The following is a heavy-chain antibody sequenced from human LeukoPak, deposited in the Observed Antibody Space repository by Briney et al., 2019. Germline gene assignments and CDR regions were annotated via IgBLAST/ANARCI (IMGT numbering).Heavy chain of an antibody. D-gene: IGHD6-13*01. CDR2: ISYDGSNK. J-gene: IGHJ4*02. CDR3: ARVPLPLSSSWSPFGY. V-gene: IGHV3-30-3*01. CDR1: GFTFSSYA. Sequence: GGSLRLSCAASGFTFSSYAMHWVRQAPGKGLEWVAVISYDGSNKYYADSVKGRFTISRDNSKNTLYLQMNSLRAEDTAVYYCARVPLPLSSSWSPFGYWGQGTLVTVSS.